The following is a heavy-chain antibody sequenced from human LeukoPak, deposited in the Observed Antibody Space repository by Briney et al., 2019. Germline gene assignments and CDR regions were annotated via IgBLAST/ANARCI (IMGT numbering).Heavy chain of an antibody. CDR1: GGSISSDY. Sequence: SETLSPTCTVSGGSISSDYWSWIRQPPGKGLEWIGNIYYSGSTNNNPSLKSRVTISVDTSKNQFSLKLSSVTAADTAVYYCARGASRCDYWGQGTLVTVSS. CDR2: IYYSGST. V-gene: IGHV4-59*01. CDR3: ARGASRCDY. J-gene: IGHJ4*02. D-gene: IGHD1-26*01.